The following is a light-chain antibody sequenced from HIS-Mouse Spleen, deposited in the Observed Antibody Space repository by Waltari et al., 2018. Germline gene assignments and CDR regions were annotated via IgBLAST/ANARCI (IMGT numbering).Light chain of an antibody. CDR3: CSYAGSYTLV. J-gene: IGLJ2*01. CDR2: DVS. V-gene: IGLV2-11*01. CDR1: SSDVGGYNY. Sequence: QPRSVSGSPGQSVTISCTGTSSDVGGYNYVSWYQQHPGKAPKLMIYDVSKRPSGVPVRFSGSKSGNTASLTISGLQAEDEADYYCCSYAGSYTLVFGGGTKLTVL.